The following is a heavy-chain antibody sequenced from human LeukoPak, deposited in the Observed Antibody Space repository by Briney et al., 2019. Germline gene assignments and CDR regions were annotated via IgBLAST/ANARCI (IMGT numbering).Heavy chain of an antibody. CDR1: GLTFNSYN. CDR2: INTDSSDI. D-gene: IGHD2-2*01. Sequence: GGSLRLSCAASGLTFNSYNMNWVRQAPGKGLQWVSYINTDSSDIHYADSVKGRFTISRDNARNTLYLQLSSLRAEDSAVYYCARDTFQPGLIDSWGQGTLVTVSS. J-gene: IGHJ4*02. V-gene: IGHV3-21*05. CDR3: ARDTFQPGLIDS.